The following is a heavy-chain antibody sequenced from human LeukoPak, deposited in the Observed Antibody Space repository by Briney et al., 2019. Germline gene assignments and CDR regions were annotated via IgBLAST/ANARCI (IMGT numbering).Heavy chain of an antibody. J-gene: IGHJ4*02. CDR1: GGSISSGGYS. CDR2: IYHSGST. D-gene: IGHD2-8*02. V-gene: IGHV4-30-2*01. Sequence: SETLSLTCAVSGGSISSGGYSWSWIRQPPGKGLEWIGYIYHSGSTYYNPSLKSRVTISVDRSKNQFSLKLSSVTAADTAMYYCATHGAGYGTDILIKAGFWGQGTQVAVSS. CDR3: ATHGAGYGTDILIKAGF.